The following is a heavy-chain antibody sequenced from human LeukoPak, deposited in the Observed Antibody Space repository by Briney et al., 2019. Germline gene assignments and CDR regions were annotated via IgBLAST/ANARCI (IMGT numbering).Heavy chain of an antibody. Sequence: GESLRLSCAASGFTFSTYWMTWVRQAPGKGLEWVANIKQDGSEKYYVDSVKGRFTISRDNARNSLFLQMNSLRAEDTAVYYCARRTGRWAYGSGSYYNVPNFYFDYWGQGTLVTVSS. CDR2: IKQDGSEK. J-gene: IGHJ4*02. CDR3: ARRTGRWAYGSGSYYNVPNFYFDY. D-gene: IGHD3-10*01. V-gene: IGHV3-7*01. CDR1: GFTFSTYW.